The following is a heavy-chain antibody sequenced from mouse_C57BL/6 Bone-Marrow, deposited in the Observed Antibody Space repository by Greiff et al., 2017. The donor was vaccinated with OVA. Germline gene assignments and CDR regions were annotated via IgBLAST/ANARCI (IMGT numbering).Heavy chain of an antibody. CDR1: GYAFSSSW. CDR3: ARTGDLLLAWFAY. CDR2: IYPGDGDT. J-gene: IGHJ3*01. Sequence: LVKPGASVKISCKASGYAFSSSWMNWVKQRPGKGLEWIGRIYPGDGDTNYNGKFKGKATLTADKSSSTAYMQLSSLTSEDSAVYFCARTGDLLLAWFAYWGQGTLVTVSA. D-gene: IGHD2-1*01. V-gene: IGHV1-82*01.